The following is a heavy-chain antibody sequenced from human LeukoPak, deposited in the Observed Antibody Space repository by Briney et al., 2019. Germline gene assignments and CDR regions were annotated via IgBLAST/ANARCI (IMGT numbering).Heavy chain of an antibody. J-gene: IGHJ5*02. Sequence: GGSLRLSCAASGFTFSNYRMNWVRQAPGKGLEWVSYISSDSSSIYYGDSVKGRFTISRDNAKNSLYLQMNSLRDEDTAVYYCAREPPRSDYDWFDPSGQGNLVTVSS. CDR1: GFTFSNYR. D-gene: IGHD4-17*01. V-gene: IGHV3-48*02. CDR2: ISSDSSSI. CDR3: AREPPRSDYDWFDP.